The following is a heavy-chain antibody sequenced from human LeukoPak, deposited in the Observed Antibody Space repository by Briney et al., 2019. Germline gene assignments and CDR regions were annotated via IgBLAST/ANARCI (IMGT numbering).Heavy chain of an antibody. CDR3: ARRYSSGRYWYFDL. CDR1: GFTVSSNY. CDR2: IYSGGST. J-gene: IGHJ2*01. Sequence: GGSLRLSCAASGFTVSSNYMSWVRQAPGKGLEWVSVIYSGGSTNYADSVKGRFTISRDKSKNTLYLQMNSLRAEDTAVYYCARRYSSGRYWYFDLWGRGTLVTVSS. D-gene: IGHD6-19*01. V-gene: IGHV3-53*01.